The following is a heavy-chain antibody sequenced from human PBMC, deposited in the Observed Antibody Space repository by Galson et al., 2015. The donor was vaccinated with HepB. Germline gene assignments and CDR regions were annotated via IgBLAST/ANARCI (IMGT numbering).Heavy chain of an antibody. D-gene: IGHD6-13*01. CDR1: GGSISSYY. J-gene: IGHJ2*01. Sequence: SETLSLTCTVSGGSISSYYWSWIRQPAGKGLEWIGRIYTSGSTNYNPSLKSRVTMSVDTSKNQFSLKLSSVTAADTAVYYCAREPPLSSWYVPLRGDWYFDLWGRGTLVTVSS. CDR2: IYTSGST. CDR3: AREPPLSSWYVPLRGDWYFDL. V-gene: IGHV4-4*07.